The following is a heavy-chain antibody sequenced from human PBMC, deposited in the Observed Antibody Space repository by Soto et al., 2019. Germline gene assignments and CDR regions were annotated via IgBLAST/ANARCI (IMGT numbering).Heavy chain of an antibody. D-gene: IGHD6-6*01. CDR3: ARDRHNNFFDP. V-gene: IGHV4-31*03. CDR1: GASMSSGGYY. Sequence: SETLSLTCTVSGASMSSGGYYWTWIRQSPGKGLEWIGYIYYSGSTYYNPSLESRVAISLDTSRSQFSLTLHSVTAADTAIYYCARDRHNNFFDPWGQGPRSPSPQ. J-gene: IGHJ5*02. CDR2: IYYSGST.